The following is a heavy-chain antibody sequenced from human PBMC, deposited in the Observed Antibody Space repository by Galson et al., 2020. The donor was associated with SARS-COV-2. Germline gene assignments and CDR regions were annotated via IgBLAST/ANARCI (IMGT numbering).Heavy chain of an antibody. V-gene: IGHV4-39*07. CDR1: AGSLTTSRYY. Sequence: PELLSLTCPVPAGSLTTSRYYWGWLRQSLGTGLVCTGSISYSGITYYNPSLKSRVTISVDTSKNQFSRKLNSVTAADTAVYYFAREAGNSWYFDYWAHGALVTAS. CDR3: AREAGNSWYFDY. D-gene: IGHD4-4*01. CDR2: ISYSGIT. J-gene: IGHJ4*01.